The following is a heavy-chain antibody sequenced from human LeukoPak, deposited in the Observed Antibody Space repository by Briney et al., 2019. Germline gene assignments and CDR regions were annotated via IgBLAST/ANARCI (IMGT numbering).Heavy chain of an antibody. CDR1: GFTFSSYA. D-gene: IGHD5-18*01. V-gene: IGHV3-30*04. CDR2: ISYDGSNK. Sequence: PGGSLRLSCAASGFTFSSYAMHWVRQAPGKGLEWVAVISYDGSNKYYADSVKGRFTISRDNSKNTLYLQMNSLRVEDTAVYYCARDAQLWVYYYYMDVWGKGTTVTVSS. J-gene: IGHJ6*03. CDR3: ARDAQLWVYYYYMDV.